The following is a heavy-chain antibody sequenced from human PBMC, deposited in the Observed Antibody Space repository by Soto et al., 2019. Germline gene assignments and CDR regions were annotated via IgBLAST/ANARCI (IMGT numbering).Heavy chain of an antibody. CDR2: ISWNSGSI. CDR1: GFTFDDYA. Sequence: PGGSLRLSCAASGFTFDDYAMHWVRQAPGKGLEWVSGISWNSGSIGYADSVKGRFTISRDNAKNSLHLQMNSLRAEDTAFYYCVKDESINWYSGHFRHWGQGTLVTVSS. J-gene: IGHJ1*01. V-gene: IGHV3-9*01. CDR3: VKDESINWYSGHFRH. D-gene: IGHD6-13*01.